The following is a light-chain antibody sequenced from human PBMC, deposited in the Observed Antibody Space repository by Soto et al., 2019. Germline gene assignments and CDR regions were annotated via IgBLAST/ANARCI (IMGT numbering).Light chain of an antibody. J-gene: IGLJ2*01. V-gene: IGLV2-11*01. CDR3: CSYAGSYTSEGV. CDR1: SSDVGGYNY. Sequence: QSALTQPRSVSGSPGQSVTISCTGTSSDVGGYNYVSWYQQHPGKAPKLMIYDVSKRPSGVPDRFSGSKSGNTASLTISGLQAEDEAAYHCCSYAGSYTSEGVFGGGTKLTVL. CDR2: DVS.